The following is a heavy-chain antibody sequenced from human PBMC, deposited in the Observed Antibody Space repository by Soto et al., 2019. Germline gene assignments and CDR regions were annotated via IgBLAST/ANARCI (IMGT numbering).Heavy chain of an antibody. V-gene: IGHV3-23*01. Sequence: PGGSLRLSCAASGFTFSSYAMSWVRQAPGKGLEWVSAISGSGGSTYYADSVKGRFTISRDNSKNTLYLQMNSLRAEDTAVYYCAGVRGVILDYYYYMDVWGKGTTVTVSS. CDR1: GFTFSSYA. CDR3: AGVRGVILDYYYYMDV. J-gene: IGHJ6*03. CDR2: ISGSGGST. D-gene: IGHD3-10*02.